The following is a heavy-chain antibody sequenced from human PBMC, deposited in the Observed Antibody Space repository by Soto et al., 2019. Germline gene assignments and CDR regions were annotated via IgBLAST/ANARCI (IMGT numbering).Heavy chain of an antibody. CDR1: GGSFSDFY. Sequence: TLSLTCTVYGGSFSDFYWTWIRQPPGKGLEWIGEINHSGSTNYNPSLKSRVAISVDTSKNQFSLNLTSVTAADTAVYYCGPRGAVADPRGYWGQGTLVTVSS. D-gene: IGHD6-19*01. CDR3: GPRGAVADPRGY. V-gene: IGHV4-34*01. J-gene: IGHJ4*02. CDR2: INHSGST.